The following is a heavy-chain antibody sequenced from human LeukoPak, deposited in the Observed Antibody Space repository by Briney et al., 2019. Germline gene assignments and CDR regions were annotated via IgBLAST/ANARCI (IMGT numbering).Heavy chain of an antibody. CDR1: GGSISSGGYY. D-gene: IGHD5-12*01. Sequence: PSETLSLTCTVSGGSISSGGYYWSWIRQHPGKGLEWIGYIYYSGSTYYNPSLKSRVTISVDTSKNQFSLKLSSVTAADTAVYYCARWDIVATALDYWGQGTLVTVSS. CDR2: IYYSGST. CDR3: ARWDIVATALDY. J-gene: IGHJ4*02. V-gene: IGHV4-31*03.